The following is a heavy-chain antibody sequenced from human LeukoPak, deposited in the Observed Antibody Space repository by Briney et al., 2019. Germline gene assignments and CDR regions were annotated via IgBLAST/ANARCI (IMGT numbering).Heavy chain of an antibody. D-gene: IGHD3-22*01. CDR1: GYTFTDYA. CDR2: VNTNTGNP. V-gene: IGHV7-4-1*02. CDR3: ASCNDSSGYFAY. J-gene: IGHJ4*02. Sequence: ASVKVSCKPSGYTFTDYAINWVRQAPGQGLEYMGWVNTNTGNPTYAQGFTGQFVFSSDSSVSTAYLQITSLKADDSAIYFCASCNDSSGYFAYWGQGTLVTVSS.